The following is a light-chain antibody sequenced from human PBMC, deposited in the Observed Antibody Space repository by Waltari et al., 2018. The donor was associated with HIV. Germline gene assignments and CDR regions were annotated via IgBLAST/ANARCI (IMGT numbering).Light chain of an antibody. CDR3: SSYMDYGTLV. CDR2: HVN. Sequence: QSDLTQPASVSGSPGQSVTIPCTGTAAVIGGSNSVSWYQHHPGKAPKLILFHVNNRPTGSSSLFSGSKSGNTASLTISGLQTEDEADFYCSSYMDYGTLVFGGGTKLTVL. J-gene: IGLJ3*02. V-gene: IGLV2-14*03. CDR1: AAVIGGSNS.